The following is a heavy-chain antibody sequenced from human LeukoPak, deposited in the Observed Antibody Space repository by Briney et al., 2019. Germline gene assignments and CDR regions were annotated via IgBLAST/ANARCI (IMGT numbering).Heavy chain of an antibody. Sequence: QRGGSLRLSCAASGFTFSSNEINGVGQAPGKGRGGVSYISSGGNTIYYADYVKGRFTISRDNAKNSLYPQMNSLRAEDTAVYYCAREGTGMVSFDYWGQGTLVTVSS. CDR1: GFTFSSNE. D-gene: IGHD5-18*01. CDR2: ISSGGNTI. J-gene: IGHJ4*02. CDR3: AREGTGMVSFDY. V-gene: IGHV3-48*03.